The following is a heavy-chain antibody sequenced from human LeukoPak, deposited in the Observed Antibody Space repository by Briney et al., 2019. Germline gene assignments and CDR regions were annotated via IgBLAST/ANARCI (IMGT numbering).Heavy chain of an antibody. V-gene: IGHV4-4*07. J-gene: IGHJ2*01. CDR1: GGSISSNY. Sequence: SETLSHTCTVSGGSISSNYWSWIRQPAGKGLEWIGRIHTSGSTKYNPSLKSRVTMTVDTSKKQFSLKLNSVTAADTAVYYCAREYSSSDWYFDLWGRGTLVTVSS. CDR3: AREYSSSDWYFDL. D-gene: IGHD6-6*01. CDR2: IHTSGST.